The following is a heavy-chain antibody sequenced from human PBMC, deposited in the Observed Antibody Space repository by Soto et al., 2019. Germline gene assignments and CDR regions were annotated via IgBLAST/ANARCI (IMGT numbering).Heavy chain of an antibody. CDR2: ISAYNGNT. Sequence: ASVKVSCKASGYTFTSYGISWVRQAPGQGLEWMGWISAYNGNTNYAQKLQGRVTMTTDTSTSTAYMELRSLRSDDTAVYYCARPSTANAARRGWLDPWGQGTLVTVSS. J-gene: IGHJ5*02. D-gene: IGHD6-6*01. CDR1: GYTFTSYG. V-gene: IGHV1-18*04. CDR3: ARPSTANAARRGWLDP.